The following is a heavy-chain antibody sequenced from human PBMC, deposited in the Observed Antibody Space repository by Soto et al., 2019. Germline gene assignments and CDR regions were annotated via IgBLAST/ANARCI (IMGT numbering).Heavy chain of an antibody. D-gene: IGHD3-22*01. Sequence: GGSLRLSCAASGFTFSSYAMSWVRQAPGKGLEWVSAISGSGGSTYYADSVKGRFTISRDNSKNTLYLQMNSLRAEDTAVYYCAKDLEFYYDSSGYYSGGFDYWGQGTLVTVSS. CDR3: AKDLEFYYDSSGYYSGGFDY. CDR2: ISGSGGST. CDR1: GFTFSSYA. J-gene: IGHJ4*02. V-gene: IGHV3-23*01.